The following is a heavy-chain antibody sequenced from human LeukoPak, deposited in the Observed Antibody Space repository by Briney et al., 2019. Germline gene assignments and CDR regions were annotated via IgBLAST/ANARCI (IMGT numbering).Heavy chain of an antibody. Sequence: PSETLSLTCTVSGGSTSSSSFYWGWIRQPPGKGLECIGRISYSGRTYYNPSLQSRVTISVDTSKNQFSLRLSSVTAAGTAVYYCARLRAYYYNSSGYYNFDFWGQGTLVTVSS. CDR1: GGSTSSSSFY. CDR3: ARLRAYYYNSSGYYNFDF. D-gene: IGHD3-22*01. J-gene: IGHJ4*02. CDR2: ISYSGRT. V-gene: IGHV4-39*01.